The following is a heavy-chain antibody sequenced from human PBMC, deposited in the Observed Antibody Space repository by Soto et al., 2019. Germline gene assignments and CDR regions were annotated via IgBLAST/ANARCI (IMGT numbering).Heavy chain of an antibody. J-gene: IGHJ4*02. CDR3: ARDHMAALGDWGAFDH. CDR2: ISYDGRKK. CDR1: GFTFNSYS. D-gene: IGHD3-16*01. V-gene: IGHV3-30*04. Sequence: QVQMVESGGGVVQPGRPLRLSCAASGFTFNSYSIHWVRQAPGKGLEWVAGISYDGRKKYHAESVRGRFTISRDNPKNTLYLQVNSLRTEDTAVYYCARDHMAALGDWGAFDHWGQGTLVTVSS.